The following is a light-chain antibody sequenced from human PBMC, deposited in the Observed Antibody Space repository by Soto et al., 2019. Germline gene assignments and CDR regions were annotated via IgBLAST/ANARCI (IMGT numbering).Light chain of an antibody. CDR2: EVS. CDR3: TSYTIRSTYV. Sequence: QSVLTQPASVSGSPGQSITISCTGTGSDVGGYNYVSWYQQHPGKAPKLIIYEVSDRPSGVSNRFSGSKSGNTASLTISGLQPEGEADYYCTSYTIRSTYVFGTGTKVTVL. V-gene: IGLV2-14*01. J-gene: IGLJ1*01. CDR1: GSDVGGYNY.